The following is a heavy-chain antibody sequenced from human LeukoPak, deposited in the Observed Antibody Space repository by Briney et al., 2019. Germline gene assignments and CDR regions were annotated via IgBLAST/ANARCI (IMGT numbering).Heavy chain of an antibody. Sequence: GGSLRLSCAASGFTFSSYAMSWVRQAPGKGLDWVSAISGSGGSTYYADSVKGRFTISRDNSKNTLYLQMNSLRAEDTAVYYCARIRRYSSGWWLVDYWGQGTLVTVSS. J-gene: IGHJ4*02. D-gene: IGHD6-19*01. CDR1: GFTFSSYA. CDR2: ISGSGGST. CDR3: ARIRRYSSGWWLVDY. V-gene: IGHV3-23*01.